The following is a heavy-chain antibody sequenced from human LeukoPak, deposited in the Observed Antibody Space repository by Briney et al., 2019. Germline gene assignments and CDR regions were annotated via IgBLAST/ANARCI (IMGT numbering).Heavy chain of an antibody. CDR1: GYSISSGHY. J-gene: IGHJ4*02. V-gene: IGHV4-38-2*02. Sequence: SETLSLTCTVSGYSISSGHYWGWIRQPPGKGLEWIGSMYHSGSTYYNPPLKSRVTISVDTSKNQFSLKLGSVTAADTAVYYCAREEALGSGSFDYWGQGTLVTVSS. D-gene: IGHD1-26*01. CDR3: AREEALGSGSFDY. CDR2: MYHSGST.